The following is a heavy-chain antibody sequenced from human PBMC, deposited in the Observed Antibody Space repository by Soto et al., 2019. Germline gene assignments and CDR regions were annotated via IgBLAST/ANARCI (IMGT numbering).Heavy chain of an antibody. CDR3: ARDGPYYYDSSGYLIDY. Sequence: QVQLVQSGAEVKKPGSSVKVSCKASGGTFSSYTISWVRQAPGQGLEWMGRIIPILGIANYARKFQGRVKITADKSTSTAYMELSSLRSEDTAVYYCARDGPYYYDSSGYLIDYWGQGTLVTVSS. V-gene: IGHV1-69*08. CDR1: GGTFSSYT. J-gene: IGHJ4*02. D-gene: IGHD3-22*01. CDR2: IIPILGIA.